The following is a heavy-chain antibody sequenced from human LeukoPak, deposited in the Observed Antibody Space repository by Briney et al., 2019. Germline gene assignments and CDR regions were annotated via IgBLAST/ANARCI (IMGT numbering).Heavy chain of an antibody. CDR1: GFSFRSYN. V-gene: IGHV3-48*04. D-gene: IGHD1-26*01. CDR2: LNSSSSTI. J-gene: IGHJ4*02. CDR3: ARVHIHTSGSYYPVDY. Sequence: GALKPPFSTPGFSFRSYNLNWVRPAPGKGPEWVSLLNSSSSTIYYADSVKGRFTISRDNAKNSLYLQMNSLRADDTAVYFCARVHIHTSGSYYPVDYWGQGTLVTVSS.